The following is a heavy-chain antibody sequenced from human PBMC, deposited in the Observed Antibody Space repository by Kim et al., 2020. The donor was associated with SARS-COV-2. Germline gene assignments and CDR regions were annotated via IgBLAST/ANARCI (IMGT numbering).Heavy chain of an antibody. CDR1: GFTFSSYA. D-gene: IGHD3-10*01. CDR2: ISGSGGST. CDR3: AKDLWGFGEFDYYGMDV. Sequence: GGSLRLSCAASGFTFSSYAMSWVRQAPGKGLEWVSAISGSGGSTYYADSVKGRFTISRDNSKNTLYLQMNSLRAEDTAVYYCAKDLWGFGEFDYYGMDVWGQGTTVTVSS. V-gene: IGHV3-23*01. J-gene: IGHJ6*02.